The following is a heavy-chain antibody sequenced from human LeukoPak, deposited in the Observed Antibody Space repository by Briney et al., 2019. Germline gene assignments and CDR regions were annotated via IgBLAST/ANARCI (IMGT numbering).Heavy chain of an antibody. V-gene: IGHV3-23*01. D-gene: IGHD6-19*01. Sequence: GGSLRLSCAASGFTFSSYAMSWVRQAPGKGLEWVSAISGSGGSTYYADSVKGRFTISRDNSKNTLYLQMNSLRAEDTAVYYCARDTRARIAVAGYYFDYWGQGTLVTVSS. J-gene: IGHJ4*02. CDR1: GFTFSSYA. CDR3: ARDTRARIAVAGYYFDY. CDR2: ISGSGGST.